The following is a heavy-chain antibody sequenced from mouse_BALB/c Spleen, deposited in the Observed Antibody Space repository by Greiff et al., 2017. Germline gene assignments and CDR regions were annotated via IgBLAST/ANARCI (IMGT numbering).Heavy chain of an antibody. CDR2: ISDGGSYT. Sequence: EVKVEESGGGLVKPGGSLKLSCAASGFTFSDYYMYWVRQTPEKRLEWVATISDGGSYTYYPDSVKGRFTISRDNAKNNLYLQMSSLKSEDTAMYYCARGYDWYFDVWGAGTTVTVSS. D-gene: IGHD2-14*01. V-gene: IGHV5-4*02. J-gene: IGHJ1*01. CDR1: GFTFSDYY. CDR3: ARGYDWYFDV.